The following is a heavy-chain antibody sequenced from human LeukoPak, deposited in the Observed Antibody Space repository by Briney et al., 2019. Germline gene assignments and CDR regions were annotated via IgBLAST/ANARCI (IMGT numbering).Heavy chain of an antibody. J-gene: IGHJ4*02. Sequence: PGGSLRLSCAASGFTFSSYAMSWVRQAPGKGLERVSAISGSGGSTYYADSVKGRFTISRDNSKNTLYLQMNSLRAEDTAVYYCAKGRVSIVVAGPLDCWGQGTLVTVSS. CDR2: ISGSGGST. CDR3: AKGRVSIVVAGPLDC. V-gene: IGHV3-23*01. D-gene: IGHD6-19*01. CDR1: GFTFSSYA.